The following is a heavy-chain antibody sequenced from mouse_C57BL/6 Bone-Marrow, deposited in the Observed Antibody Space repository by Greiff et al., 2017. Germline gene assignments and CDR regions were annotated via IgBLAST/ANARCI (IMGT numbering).Heavy chain of an antibody. V-gene: IGHV1-54*01. D-gene: IGHD1-1*01. CDR1: GYAFTNYL. J-gene: IGHJ2*01. CDR3: ARWGYYGSPFDY. CDR2: INPGSGGT. Sequence: QVQLKESGAELVRPGTSVKVSCKASGYAFTNYLIEWVKQRPGQGLEWIGVINPGSGGTNYNEKFKGKATLTADKSSSTAYMQLSSLTSEDSAVYFCARWGYYGSPFDYWGQGTTLTVSS.